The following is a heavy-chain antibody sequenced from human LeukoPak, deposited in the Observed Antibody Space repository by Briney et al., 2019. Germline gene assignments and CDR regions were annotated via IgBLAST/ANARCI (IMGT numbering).Heavy chain of an antibody. J-gene: IGHJ3*02. Sequence: SETLSLTCTVSGGSISSYYWSWIRQPPGKGLEWIGYIYYSGSTNYNPSLKSRVTISVDTSKNQFSLKLSSATAADTAVYYCARAMKQFRDDAFDIWGQGTMVTVSS. CDR2: IYYSGST. CDR3: ARAMKQFRDDAFDI. V-gene: IGHV4-59*01. D-gene: IGHD2-2*01. CDR1: GGSISSYY.